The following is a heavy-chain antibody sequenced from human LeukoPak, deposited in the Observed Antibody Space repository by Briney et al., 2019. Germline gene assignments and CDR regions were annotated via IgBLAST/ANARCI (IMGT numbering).Heavy chain of an antibody. CDR3: ARDDYNWNVDAFEI. CDR2: INSDGSST. V-gene: IGHV3-74*01. J-gene: IGHJ3*02. D-gene: IGHD1-20*01. CDR1: GSTFSSYW. Sequence: GGSLRLSCAASGSTFSSYWMHWVRQAPGKGLVWVSRINSDGSSTSYADSVKGRFTISRDNPKKSLYLQMNSLRAEDTAVYYCARDDYNWNVDAFEIWGQGTMVTVSS.